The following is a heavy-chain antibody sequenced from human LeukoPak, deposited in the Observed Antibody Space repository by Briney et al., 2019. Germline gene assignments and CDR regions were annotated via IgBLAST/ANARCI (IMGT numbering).Heavy chain of an antibody. CDR3: AKDQYCSSTSCHGGFDY. V-gene: IGHV3-9*03. CDR1: AFTFDDYA. CDR2: ISWNSGSI. Sequence: GGSLRLYCAASAFTFDDYAMHWVRQAPGKGLEWVSGISWNSGSIGYADSVKGRFTISRDNAKNSLYLQMNSLRAEDMALYYCAKDQYCSSTSCHGGFDYWGQGTLVTVSS. J-gene: IGHJ4*02. D-gene: IGHD2-2*01.